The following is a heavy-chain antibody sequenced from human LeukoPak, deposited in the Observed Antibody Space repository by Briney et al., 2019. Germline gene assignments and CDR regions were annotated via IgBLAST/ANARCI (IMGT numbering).Heavy chain of an antibody. D-gene: IGHD2-2*02. CDR1: GFTFSDYC. CDR3: ARDYCSSTSCYTGYYYYYYGMDV. CDR2: ISSSGSTI. J-gene: IGHJ6*02. Sequence: GGSLRLSCAASGFTFSDYCMSWIRQAPGKGLEWVSYISSSGSTIYYADSVKGRFTISRDNAKNSLYLQMNSLRAEDTAVYYCARDYCSSTSCYTGYYYYYYGMDVWGQGTTVTVSS. V-gene: IGHV3-11*01.